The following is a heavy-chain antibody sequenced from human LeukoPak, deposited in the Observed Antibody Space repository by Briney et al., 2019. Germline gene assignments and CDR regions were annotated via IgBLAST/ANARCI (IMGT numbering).Heavy chain of an antibody. CDR1: GFTFSSYS. J-gene: IGHJ3*02. D-gene: IGHD5-12*01. CDR3: ARDGYSGYDAFDI. Sequence: GGSLRLSCAASGFTFSSYSMNWVRQAPGKGLEWVSSISSSSSYIYYADSVKGRFTIPRDNAKNSLYLQMNSLRAEDTAVYYCARDGYSGYDAFDIWGQGTMVTVSS. CDR2: ISSSSSYI. V-gene: IGHV3-21*01.